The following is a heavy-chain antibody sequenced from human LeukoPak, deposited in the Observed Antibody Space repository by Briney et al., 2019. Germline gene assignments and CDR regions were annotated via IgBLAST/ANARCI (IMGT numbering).Heavy chain of an antibody. J-gene: IGHJ4*02. CDR3: GGGSGYQKPTTFDY. CDR2: ISGSGGST. CDR1: GFTFSSYA. V-gene: IGHV3-23*01. D-gene: IGHD3-22*01. Sequence: GGSLRLSCAASGFTFSSYAMSWVRQAPGKGLEWVSAISGSGGSTHCADSVKGRFTISRDNSKNTLYLQMNSLRAEDTAVYYCGGGSGYQKPTTFDYWGQGTLVTVSS.